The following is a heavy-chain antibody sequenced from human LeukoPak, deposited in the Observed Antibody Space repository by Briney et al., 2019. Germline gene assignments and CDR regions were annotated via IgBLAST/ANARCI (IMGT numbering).Heavy chain of an antibody. CDR1: GFTFSSYG. D-gene: IGHD5-12*01. Sequence: PGGSLRLSCAASGFTFSSYGMHWVRQAPGKGLEGVAVISYDGSNKYYADSVKGRFTISRDNSKNTLYLQMNSLRAEDTAVYYCAKDLSGYDSAYWGQGTLVTVSS. CDR2: ISYDGSNK. CDR3: AKDLSGYDSAY. J-gene: IGHJ4*02. V-gene: IGHV3-30*18.